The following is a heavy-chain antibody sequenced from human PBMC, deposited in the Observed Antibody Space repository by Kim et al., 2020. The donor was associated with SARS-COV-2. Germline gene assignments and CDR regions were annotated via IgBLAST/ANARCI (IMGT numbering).Heavy chain of an antibody. J-gene: IGHJ6*02. Sequence: GGSLRLSCAASGFTFSSYSMNWVRQAPGKGLEWVSSISSSSSYIYYADSVKGRFTISRDNAKNSLYLQMNSLRAEDTAVYYCARENFCSSTSYYLGGNYYYYGMDVWGQGTTVTVSS. V-gene: IGHV3-21*01. D-gene: IGHD2-2*01. CDR3: ARENFCSSTSYYLGGNYYYYGMDV. CDR1: GFTFSSYS. CDR2: ISSSSSYI.